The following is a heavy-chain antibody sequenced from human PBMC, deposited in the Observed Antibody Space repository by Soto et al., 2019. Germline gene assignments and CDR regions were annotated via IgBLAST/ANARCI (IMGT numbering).Heavy chain of an antibody. D-gene: IGHD6-6*01. CDR1: GFTFSSYA. CDR2: ISYDGSNK. V-gene: IGHV3-30-3*01. CDR3: ARDLKAEPSRIAARPRYYFDY. Sequence: QVQLVESGGGVVQPGRSLRLSCAASGFTFSSYAMHWVRQAPGKGLEWVAVISYDGSNKYYADSVKGRFTISRDNSKNTLYLQMNSLRAEDTAVYYCARDLKAEPSRIAARPRYYFDYWGQGTLFTVSS. J-gene: IGHJ4*02.